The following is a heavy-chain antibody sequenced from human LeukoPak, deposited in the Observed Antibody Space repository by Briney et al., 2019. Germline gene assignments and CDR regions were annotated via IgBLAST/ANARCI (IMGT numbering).Heavy chain of an antibody. V-gene: IGHV3-48*01. Sequence: GGPLTLPCLASEFTFRSQSMIWVREAPGRGLEWIAYISKGSGNRYYADPVKGRSTIPRENAKNIPHLQMNSLTPDDTPGYYCARAAKWKFNQYYMDVWGKGATVAVSS. J-gene: IGHJ6*03. CDR3: ARAAKWKFNQYYMDV. D-gene: IGHD1-1*01. CDR1: EFTFRSQS. CDR2: ISKGSGNR.